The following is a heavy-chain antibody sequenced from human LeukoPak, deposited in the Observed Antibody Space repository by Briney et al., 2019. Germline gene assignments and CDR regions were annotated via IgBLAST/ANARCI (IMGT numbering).Heavy chain of an antibody. Sequence: GASVKVSCKASGYTFTGYYMHWVRQAPGQGLEWMGRINPNSGGTNYAQKFQGRVTMTRDTSISPAYMELSRLRSDDTAVYYCARGNIVATIPFDYWGQGTLVTVSS. V-gene: IGHV1-2*06. D-gene: IGHD5-12*01. CDR1: GYTFTGYY. CDR2: INPNSGGT. CDR3: ARGNIVATIPFDY. J-gene: IGHJ4*02.